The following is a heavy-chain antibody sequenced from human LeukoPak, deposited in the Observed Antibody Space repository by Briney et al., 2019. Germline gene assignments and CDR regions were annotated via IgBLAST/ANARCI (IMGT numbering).Heavy chain of an antibody. J-gene: IGHJ4*02. CDR3: AREDDYSYYFDY. CDR1: GYTFTGYY. D-gene: IGHD4-11*01. Sequence: SVKVSCKASGYTFTGYYMHWVRQAPGQGLEWMGRINPNSGGTNYAQKFQGRVTMTRDTSISTAYMELSRLRSDDTAVYYCAREDDYSYYFDYWGQGTLVTVSS. V-gene: IGHV1-2*06. CDR2: INPNSGGT.